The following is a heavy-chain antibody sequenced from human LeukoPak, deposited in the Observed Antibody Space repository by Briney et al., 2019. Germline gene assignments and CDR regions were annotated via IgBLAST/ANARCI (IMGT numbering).Heavy chain of an antibody. Sequence: GGSLRLSCAASGFTFSKYAMTWVRQAPGKGLEWVSGISASGGSTNYADSVKGRFTISRDNSKNTLYLQMNSLRAEDTAVYYCAKSNYFDSGGYYFFDYWGQGTLVTVSS. CDR3: AKSNYFDSGGYYFFDY. CDR2: ISASGGST. J-gene: IGHJ4*02. CDR1: GFTFSKYA. D-gene: IGHD3-22*01. V-gene: IGHV3-23*01.